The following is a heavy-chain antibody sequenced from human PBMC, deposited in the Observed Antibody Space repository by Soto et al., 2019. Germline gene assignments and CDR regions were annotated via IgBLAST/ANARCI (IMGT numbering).Heavy chain of an antibody. V-gene: IGHV1-2*02. D-gene: IGHD1-26*01. CDR3: ARVGGSDSRDWFDP. CDR2: INPGGGT. CDR1: GYTLTGYK. J-gene: IGHJ5*02. Sequence: ASVKVSCKAFGYTLTGYKIHWVRQAPGQGLEWIGYINPGGGTNYATKFQGRVTMTRDTSIYTAYMEMSGLRSDDTAVYFCARVGGSDSRDWFDPWGQGTLVTVSS.